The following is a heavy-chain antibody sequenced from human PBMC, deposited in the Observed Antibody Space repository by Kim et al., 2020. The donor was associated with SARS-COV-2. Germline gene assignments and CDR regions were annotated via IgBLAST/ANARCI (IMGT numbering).Heavy chain of an antibody. CDR1: GDSVSSNSAA. V-gene: IGHV6-1*01. CDR2: TYYRSKWYK. CDR3: ARGGWEFDY. D-gene: IGHD6-19*01. J-gene: IGHJ4*02. Sequence: SQTLSLTCAISGDSVSSNSAAWNWIRQSPSGGLEWLGRTYYRSKWYKDYALSVKSRITIIPDTSKNQFSLHLNSVTPDDTAVYYCARGGWEFDYWGQGTLVTVSS.